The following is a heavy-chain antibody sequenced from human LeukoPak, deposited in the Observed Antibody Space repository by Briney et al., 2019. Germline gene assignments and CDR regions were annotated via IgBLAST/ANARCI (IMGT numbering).Heavy chain of an antibody. D-gene: IGHD3-9*01. CDR1: GFPFGSYV. CDR2: INHNAEMI. J-gene: IGHJ4*02. Sequence: GGSLRLSCEGSGFPFGSYVMIWVRQAPGNGLEWIAYINHNAEMIFYPDFVKGRFTIYRDNAKNSLYLQMNALIYEDTAIYYCARVHDWAFDLWGQGTLVTVSS. CDR3: ARVHDWAFDL. V-gene: IGHV3-48*02.